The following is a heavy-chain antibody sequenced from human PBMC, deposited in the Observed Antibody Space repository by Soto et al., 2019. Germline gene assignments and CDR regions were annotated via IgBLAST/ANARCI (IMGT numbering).Heavy chain of an antibody. CDR1: GCSISSSNW. J-gene: IGHJ5*02. Sequence: PSETLSLTCAVSGCSISSSNWWSWVRQPPGKGLEWIGEIYHSGSTNYNPSLKSRVTISVEKSKNQFSMKLSSVTAADTAVYYCARGRGLLQWLVPSNWFDPWGQGTLGTV. CDR2: IYHSGST. D-gene: IGHD6-19*01. CDR3: ARGRGLLQWLVPSNWFDP. V-gene: IGHV4-4*02.